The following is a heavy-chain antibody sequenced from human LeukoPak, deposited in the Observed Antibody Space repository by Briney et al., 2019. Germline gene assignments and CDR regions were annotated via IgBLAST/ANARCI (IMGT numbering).Heavy chain of an antibody. J-gene: IGHJ4*02. CDR1: GLSLNNYA. CDR2: SSSSDDGK. V-gene: IGHV3-23*01. Sequence: GGSLRLSCTASGLSLNNYAMSWVRQVPGKGLEWVSASSSSDDGKWYAESVRGRFTISRDTSKNTLYLQMSSLTPEDTAVYYCARNYDVLTGYPYYFDHWGQGILVTVSS. CDR3: ARNYDVLTGYPYYFDH. D-gene: IGHD3-9*01.